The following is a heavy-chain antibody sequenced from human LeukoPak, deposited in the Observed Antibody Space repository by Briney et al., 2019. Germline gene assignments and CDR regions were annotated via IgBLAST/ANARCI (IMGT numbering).Heavy chain of an antibody. V-gene: IGHV4-59*08. CDR2: ISYSGST. CDR3: ARHGIVGATGLDY. D-gene: IGHD1-26*01. Sequence: SETLSLTCTVSGGSISGYYWSWIRQPPGKGLEWVGYISYSGSTNYNPSLNSRVTISVDTSKNQFSLKLSSVTAADTAVYYCARHGIVGATGLDYWGQGTLVTVSS. J-gene: IGHJ4*02. CDR1: GGSISGYY.